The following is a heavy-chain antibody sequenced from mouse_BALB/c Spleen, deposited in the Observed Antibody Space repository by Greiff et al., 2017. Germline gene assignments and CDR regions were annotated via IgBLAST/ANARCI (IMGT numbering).Heavy chain of an antibody. J-gene: IGHJ4*01. CDR1: GFTFSSYT. D-gene: IGHD1-1*01. CDR3: ALYGSSYDYAMDY. V-gene: IGHV5-12-2*01. Sequence: EVKLVESGGGLVQPGWSLKLSCAASGFTFSSYTMSWVRQTPEKRLEWVAYISNGGGSTYYPDTVKGRFTISRDNAKNTLCLQMSSLKSEDTAMYYCALYGSSYDYAMDYWGQGTSVTVSS. CDR2: ISNGGGST.